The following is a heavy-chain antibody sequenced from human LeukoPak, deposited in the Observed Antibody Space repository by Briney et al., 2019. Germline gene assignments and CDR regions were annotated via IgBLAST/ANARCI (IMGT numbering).Heavy chain of an antibody. Sequence: SEALSLIRTVCGLSIKTNYYRGWTRQPPGRGLEWIGSIHHSGNTYHNPSLRSRVIMSIDTAKNQFSLRLSSVTAAAPAVYFYARTYGNPVDYWGQGMLVTVSS. CDR3: ARTYGNPVDY. J-gene: IGHJ4*02. CDR2: IHHSGNT. D-gene: IGHD1-14*01. V-gene: IGHV4-38-2*02. CDR1: GLSIKTNYY.